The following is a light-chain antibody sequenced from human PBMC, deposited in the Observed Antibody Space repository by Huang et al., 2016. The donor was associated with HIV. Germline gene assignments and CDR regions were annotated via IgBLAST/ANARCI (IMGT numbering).Light chain of an antibody. Sequence: EIVMTQSPALSVSPGERATLSCGASQSVGSKLAWYQQKAGQAPRLLFFGPSTRAAGIPARFSGSGSGTEFTLTSSSLQSEDLVVYYCQQYNDWPFTFGQGTKVET. J-gene: IGKJ2*01. CDR3: QQYNDWPFT. CDR2: GPS. CDR1: QSVGSK. V-gene: IGKV3-15*01.